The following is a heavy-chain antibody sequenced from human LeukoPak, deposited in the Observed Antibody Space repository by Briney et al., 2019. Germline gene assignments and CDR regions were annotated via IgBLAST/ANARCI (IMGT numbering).Heavy chain of an antibody. CDR3: ARGRAGYYGNWFDP. Sequence: SSETLSLTCSVSGDSISSGIYYWSCIRQPAGKGLKWIVRIYLNGNTNHNPSLKSRFSLSIETSRNQFPLKLTAVTAANCVIFYGARGRAGYYGNWFDPWGQGTRVSVS. V-gene: IGHV4-61*02. J-gene: IGHJ5*02. D-gene: IGHD1-26*01. CDR2: IYLNGNT. CDR1: GDSISSGIYY.